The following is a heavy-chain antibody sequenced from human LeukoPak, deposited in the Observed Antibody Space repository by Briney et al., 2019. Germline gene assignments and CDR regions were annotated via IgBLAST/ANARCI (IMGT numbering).Heavy chain of an antibody. CDR1: GSSINNYY. Sequence: SETLSLTCTVSGSSINNYYWSWIRQPPGKGMEDIGHIYYSGFTNYNPSLKSRVTMSVDTSKNQFSLKLSSVTAADTAVYYCARYGSSSLRAGYYYYMDVWGKGTTVTVSS. V-gene: IGHV4-59*01. CDR2: IYYSGFT. J-gene: IGHJ6*03. D-gene: IGHD6-6*01. CDR3: ARYGSSSLRAGYYYYMDV.